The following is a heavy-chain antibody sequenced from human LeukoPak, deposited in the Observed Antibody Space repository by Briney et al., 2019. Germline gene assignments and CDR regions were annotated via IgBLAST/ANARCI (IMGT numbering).Heavy chain of an antibody. CDR1: GGSISSYY. J-gene: IGHJ3*02. V-gene: IGHV4-59*01. Sequence: SETLSLTCTVSGGSISSYYWSWIRQPPGKGLEWIGYIYDSGSTIHNPSLKSRVTISVDTSKNQFSLKLSPVTAADTAVYYCARGDGTTSLYDIWGQGTMVTVS. CDR2: IYDSGST. D-gene: IGHD5-24*01. CDR3: ARGDGTTSLYDI.